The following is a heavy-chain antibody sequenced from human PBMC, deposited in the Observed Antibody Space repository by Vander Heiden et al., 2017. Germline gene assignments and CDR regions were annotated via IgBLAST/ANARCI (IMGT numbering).Heavy chain of an antibody. J-gene: IGHJ3*02. Sequence: QVQLVESGGGVVQPGRSLRLSCAASGFTFSSYGMHWVRQAPGKGLEWVAVIWYDGSNKYYADAGKGRFTISRDNAKNTQYMQMNRMRAEETAVYYCATEVAGRVFIYAFDIGSQGTMVTVFS. CDR2: IWYDGSNK. CDR3: ATEVAGRVFIYAFDI. CDR1: GFTFSSYG. V-gene: IGHV3-33*01. D-gene: IGHD3-10*01.